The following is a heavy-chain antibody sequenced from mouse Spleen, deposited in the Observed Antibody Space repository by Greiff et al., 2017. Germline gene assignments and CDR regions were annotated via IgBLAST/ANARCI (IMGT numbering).Heavy chain of an antibody. D-gene: IGHD1-1*02. CDR3: ARHVHYGPFAY. CDR2: ISSGGGNT. Sequence: EVMLVESGGGLVKLGGSLKLSCAASGFTFSSYAMSWVRQTPEKRLEWVATISSGGGNTYYPDSVKGRFTISRDNAKNTLYLQMSSLKSEDTAMYYCARHVHYGPFAYWGQGTLVTVSA. CDR1: GFTFSSYA. V-gene: IGHV5-9*01. J-gene: IGHJ3*01.